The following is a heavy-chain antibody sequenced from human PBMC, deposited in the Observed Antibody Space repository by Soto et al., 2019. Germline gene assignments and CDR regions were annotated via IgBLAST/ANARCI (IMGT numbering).Heavy chain of an antibody. J-gene: IGHJ1*01. Sequence: EVQLLESGGGLEQPGGSLRLSCAASGLTFSSYAMSGFRQAPGKGLEWVSGMSSSGDSTNYADSVKGRFTISRDNSKNKLYLQTNSLISEDTTLYYCAKEDGAASGTIPDFQHWGQGTLVTVSS. V-gene: IGHV3-23*01. CDR2: MSSSGDST. D-gene: IGHD6-13*01. CDR3: AKEDGAASGTIPDFQH. CDR1: GLTFSSYA.